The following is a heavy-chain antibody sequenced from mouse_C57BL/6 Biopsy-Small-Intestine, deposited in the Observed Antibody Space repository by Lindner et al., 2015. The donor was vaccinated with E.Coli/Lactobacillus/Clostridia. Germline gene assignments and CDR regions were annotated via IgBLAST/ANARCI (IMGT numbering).Heavy chain of an antibody. J-gene: IGHJ1*01. CDR3: AREGVLTTVVAPDWYFDV. D-gene: IGHD1-1*01. Sequence: VQLQESGPELVKPGASVKMSCKASGYTFASYDINWVKQRPGQGLEWIGWNNPRDKSSKFNEKFKGKATLTVDISSNTAYMELHRLTSEDSAVYFCAREGVLTTVVAPDWYFDVWGSGTTVTVSS. CDR1: GYTFASYD. CDR2: NNPRDKSS. V-gene: IGHV1-85*01.